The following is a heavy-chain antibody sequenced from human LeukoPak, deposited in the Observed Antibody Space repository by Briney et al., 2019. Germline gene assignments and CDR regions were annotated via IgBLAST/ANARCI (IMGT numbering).Heavy chain of an antibody. J-gene: IGHJ4*02. Sequence: SVKVSCKASGYTFTSYGISWVRQAPGQGLEWMGGIIPIFGTANYAQKFQGRVTITADESTSTAYMELSSLRSEDTAVYYCANSIAAAGTDYWGQGTLVTVSS. CDR3: ANSIAAAGTDY. CDR1: GYTFTSYG. CDR2: IIPIFGTA. D-gene: IGHD6-13*01. V-gene: IGHV1-69*13.